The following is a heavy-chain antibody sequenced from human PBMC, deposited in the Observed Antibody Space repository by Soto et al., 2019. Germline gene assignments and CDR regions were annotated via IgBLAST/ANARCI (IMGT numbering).Heavy chain of an antibody. CDR1: GGYISSGSYY. Sequence: PSETLSLTFSVSGGYISSGSYYWGWIRQTPGRGLEWIASMYHGGTTYSNPSLKSRVTISVDTSKNQFSLRLSSVTAADTAVVYCASLRWEEPWVFDYWGRVTLVTFSS. D-gene: IGHD1-26*01. CDR3: ASLRWEEPWVFDY. CDR2: MYHGGTT. V-gene: IGHV4-39*01. J-gene: IGHJ4*02.